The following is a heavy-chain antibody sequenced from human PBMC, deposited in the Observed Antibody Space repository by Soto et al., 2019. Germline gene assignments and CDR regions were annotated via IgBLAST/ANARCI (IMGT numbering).Heavy chain of an antibody. D-gene: IGHD3-22*01. V-gene: IGHV1-69*13. CDR2: IIPIFGTA. CDR3: ARGRSRNYYDSSGYSFDY. Sequence: ASVKVSCKASGGTFSSYAISWVRQAPGQGLEWMGGIIPIFGTANYAQKFQGRVTITADESTSTAYMELSSLRSEDTAVYYCARGRSRNYYDSSGYSFDYWGQGTLVTVSS. J-gene: IGHJ4*02. CDR1: GGTFSSYA.